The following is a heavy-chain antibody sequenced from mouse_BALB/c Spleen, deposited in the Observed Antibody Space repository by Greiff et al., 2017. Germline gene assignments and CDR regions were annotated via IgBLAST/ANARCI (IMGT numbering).Heavy chain of an antibody. CDR1: GYTFTSYW. V-gene: IGHV1S41*01. J-gene: IGHJ4*01. CDR3: ARCLNYYTMDY. Sequence: DLVKPGASVKLSCKASGYTFTSYWINWIKQRPGQGLEWIGRIAPGSGSTYYNEMFKGKATLTVDTSSSTAYIQLSSLSSEDSAVYCCARCLNYYTMDYWGQGTSVTVSA. CDR2: IAPGSGST.